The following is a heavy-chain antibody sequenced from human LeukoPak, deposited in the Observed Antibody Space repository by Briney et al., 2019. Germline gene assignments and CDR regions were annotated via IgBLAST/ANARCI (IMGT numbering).Heavy chain of an antibody. Sequence: ASVKVSCKASGYTFTRHYMHWVRQAPGQGLEWMGIINPSGGSTSYAQKFQGRVTMTRDMSTSTVYMELSSLRSEDTAVYYCARDPGEYYYDSWGQGTLVTVSS. J-gene: IGHJ4*02. D-gene: IGHD3-22*01. CDR3: ARDPGEYYYDS. CDR1: GYTFTRHY. V-gene: IGHV1-46*01. CDR2: INPSGGST.